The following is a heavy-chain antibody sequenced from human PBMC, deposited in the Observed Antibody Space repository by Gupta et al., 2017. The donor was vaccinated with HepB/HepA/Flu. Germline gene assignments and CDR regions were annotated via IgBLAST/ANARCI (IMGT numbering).Heavy chain of an antibody. J-gene: IGHJ6*02. CDR2: IYYSGGT. V-gene: IGHV4-39*01. CDR1: GGSISSSGYY. D-gene: IGHD3-22*01. Sequence: QLQLQESGPGLVKPSETLSLTCTVSGGSISSSGYYWGWIRQPPGKGLEWIGSIYYSGGTYYNPSLKSRVTISVDTSKNQFSLKLTSVTAADTAVYYCTNMISRVGYDMDVWGQGTTVTVSS. CDR3: TNMISRVGYDMDV.